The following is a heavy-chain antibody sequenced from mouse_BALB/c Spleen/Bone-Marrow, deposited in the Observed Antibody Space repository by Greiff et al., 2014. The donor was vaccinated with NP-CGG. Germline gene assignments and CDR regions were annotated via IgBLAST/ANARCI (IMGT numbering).Heavy chain of an antibody. Sequence: VQLQQSGAELVRPGSSVKISCKASGYAFSSYWMNWVKQRPGQGLEWIGQIYPGDGDTNYNGKFKGKATLTADKSSSTAYMQLSSLTSEDSAVYFCAREVYGYDERVQAMDYWGEGTSVTVSS. CDR3: AREVYGYDERVQAMDY. V-gene: IGHV1-80*01. CDR2: IYPGDGDT. D-gene: IGHD2-2*01. J-gene: IGHJ4*01. CDR1: GYAFSSYW.